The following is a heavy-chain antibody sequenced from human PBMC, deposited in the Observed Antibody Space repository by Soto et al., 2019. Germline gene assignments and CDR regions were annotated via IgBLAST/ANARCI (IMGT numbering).Heavy chain of an antibody. CDR1: GYTFTDYH. Sequence: QVQLVQSGAEVKKPGASVKVSCKASGYTFTDYHIHWMRQAPGQGLEFLGWINANNGGAGSAQQFQGRVTVTRDTSITRVYMELSNLRSDDTAVYYCAREGGSETLQPSYNWFDTWGQGTLVTVSS. V-gene: IGHV1-2*02. CDR2: INANNGGA. CDR3: AREGGSETLQPSYNWFDT. D-gene: IGHD6-25*01. J-gene: IGHJ5*02.